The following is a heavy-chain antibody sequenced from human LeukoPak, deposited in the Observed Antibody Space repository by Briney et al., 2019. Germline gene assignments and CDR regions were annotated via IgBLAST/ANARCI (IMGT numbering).Heavy chain of an antibody. CDR2: IIPIFGTA. CDR1: GGTFISYA. CDR3: ARGAGYSSGWSRFDP. D-gene: IGHD6-19*01. Sequence: SVTVSCKASGGTFISYAISRVRQAPGQGLEWMGRIIPIFGTANYAQKFQGRVTITADKSTSTAYMELSSLGSEDTAVYYCARGAGYSSGWSRFDPWGQGTLVTVSS. V-gene: IGHV1-69*06. J-gene: IGHJ5*02.